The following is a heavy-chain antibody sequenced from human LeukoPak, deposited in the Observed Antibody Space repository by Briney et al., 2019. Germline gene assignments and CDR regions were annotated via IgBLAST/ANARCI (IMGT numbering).Heavy chain of an antibody. V-gene: IGHV1-2*02. D-gene: IGHD6-13*01. CDR2: INPNSAGT. J-gene: IGHJ4*02. CDR1: GYSFIGYY. Sequence: ASVKVSCKASGYSFIGYYMHWVRQAPGQGLEWMGWINPNSAGTNYAQKFQARVTKTSDTSISTAYMELSRLRSDDTAVYYCARSSAAWYFFDYWGQGTLVTVSS. CDR3: ARSSAAWYFFDY.